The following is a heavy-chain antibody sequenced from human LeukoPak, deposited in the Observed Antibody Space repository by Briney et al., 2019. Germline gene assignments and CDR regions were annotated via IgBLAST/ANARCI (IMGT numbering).Heavy chain of an antibody. CDR1: GGSFSGYY. Sequence: ASETLSLTCAVYGGSFSGYYWSWIRQPPGKGLEWIGEINHSGSTNYNPSLKSRVTISVDTSKNQFSLKLSSVTAADTAVYYCARGRVELRGWFDPWGQGTLVTVSS. J-gene: IGHJ5*02. V-gene: IGHV4-34*01. CDR2: INHSGST. CDR3: ARGRVELRGWFDP. D-gene: IGHD1-7*01.